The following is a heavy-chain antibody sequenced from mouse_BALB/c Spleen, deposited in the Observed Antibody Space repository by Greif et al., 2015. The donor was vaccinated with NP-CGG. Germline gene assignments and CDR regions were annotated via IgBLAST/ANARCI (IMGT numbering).Heavy chain of an antibody. CDR3: ARRTGTEAMDY. D-gene: IGHD4-1*01. CDR2: IYPGSGNT. Sequence: QVHVKQSGPELVKPGASVKISCKASGYTFTDYYINWVKQKPGQGLEWIGWIYPGSGNTKYNEKFKGKATLTVDTSSSTAYMQLSSQTSEDTAVYFCARRTGTEAMDYWGQGTSVTVSS. V-gene: IGHV1-84*02. J-gene: IGHJ4*01. CDR1: GYTFTDYY.